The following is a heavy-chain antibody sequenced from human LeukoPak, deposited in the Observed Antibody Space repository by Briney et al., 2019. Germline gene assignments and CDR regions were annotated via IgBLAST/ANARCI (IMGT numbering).Heavy chain of an antibody. CDR2: IKQDGSEK. V-gene: IGHV3-7*03. CDR3: AREKIEMATIVYYYYYYGMDV. Sequence: GGSLKLSCAASGFTFSSYWMSWVRQAPGKGLEWVANIKQDGSEKYYVDSVKGRFTISRDNAKNSLYLQMNSLRAEDTAVYYCAREKIEMATIVYYYYYYGMDVWGQGTTVTVSS. J-gene: IGHJ6*02. CDR1: GFTFSSYW. D-gene: IGHD5-24*01.